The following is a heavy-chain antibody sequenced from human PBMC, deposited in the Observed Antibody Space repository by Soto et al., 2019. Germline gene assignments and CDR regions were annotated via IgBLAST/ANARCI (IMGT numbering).Heavy chain of an antibody. CDR2: IYYSGST. J-gene: IGHJ3*02. CDR3: ARDPMIAAAGTGAFDI. D-gene: IGHD6-13*01. V-gene: IGHV4-31*03. Sequence: SQTLSLTCTVSGGSIISGGYYCIWIRQHPGKGLEWIGYIYYSGSTYYNPSLKSRVTISVDTSRNQFSLKLSSVTAADTAVYYCARDPMIAAAGTGAFDIWGQGTMVTVSS. CDR1: GGSIISGGYY.